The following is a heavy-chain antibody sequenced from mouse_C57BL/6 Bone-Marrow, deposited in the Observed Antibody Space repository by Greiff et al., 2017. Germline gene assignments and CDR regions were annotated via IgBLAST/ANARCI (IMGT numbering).Heavy chain of an antibody. Sequence: VQLQQSGAELARPGASVKLSCKASGYTFTSSGISWVKQRTGQGLEWIGEIYPRSGNTYYNEKFTGKATLTADKSSSTAYMEVRSLISEDSAVYFCARPYYYGSSQSVYAMDYWGQGTSVTVSA. CDR3: ARPYYYGSSQSVYAMDY. D-gene: IGHD1-1*01. V-gene: IGHV1-81*01. J-gene: IGHJ4*01. CDR2: IYPRSGNT. CDR1: GYTFTSSG.